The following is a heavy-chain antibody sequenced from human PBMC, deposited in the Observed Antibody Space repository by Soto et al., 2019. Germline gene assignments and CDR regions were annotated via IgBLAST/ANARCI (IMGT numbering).Heavy chain of an antibody. Sequence: GGSLRLSCEASGFTFSRVSMNWVRQVPGKGLEWVAVISYDGSNKYYADSVKGRFTISRDNSKNTLYLQMNSLRAEGTAVYYCAKDSFRGYSYGLDYYYGMDVWGQGTTVTVSS. J-gene: IGHJ6*02. CDR1: GFTFSRVS. V-gene: IGHV3-30*18. D-gene: IGHD5-18*01. CDR2: ISYDGSNK. CDR3: AKDSFRGYSYGLDYYYGMDV.